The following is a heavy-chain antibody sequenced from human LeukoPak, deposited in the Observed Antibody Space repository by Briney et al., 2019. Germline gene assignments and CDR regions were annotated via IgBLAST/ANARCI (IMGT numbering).Heavy chain of an antibody. V-gene: IGHV1-2*06. D-gene: IGHD3-3*01. Sequence: ASVKVSCKASGYTFTGYYMHWVRQAPGQGLEWMGRINPNSGGTNNAQKFQGRVTRTMDTSISTTYMELSRLRSDDTAVYYCARGTPDFWSGYYVSWGQGTLVTVSS. J-gene: IGHJ5*02. CDR3: ARGTPDFWSGYYVS. CDR2: INPNSGGT. CDR1: GYTFTGYY.